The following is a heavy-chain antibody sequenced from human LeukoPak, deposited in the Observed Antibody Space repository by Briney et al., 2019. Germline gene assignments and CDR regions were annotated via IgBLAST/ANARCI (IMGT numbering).Heavy chain of an antibody. D-gene: IGHD1-26*01. V-gene: IGHV4-39*01. CDR3: ARHVIYSGGHSYWFDP. Sequence: SETLSLTCSVSGGSISSSSYYWGWIRQPPGKGLEWIGTIHYSGNTYYNPSLKSRVTISVDTSKNHFSLKLSSVTAADTAVYYCARHVIYSGGHSYWFDPWGLGTLVTVSS. CDR2: IHYSGNT. CDR1: GGSISSSSYY. J-gene: IGHJ5*02.